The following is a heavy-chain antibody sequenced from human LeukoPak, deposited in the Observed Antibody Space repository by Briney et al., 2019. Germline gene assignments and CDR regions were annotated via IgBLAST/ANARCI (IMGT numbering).Heavy chain of an antibody. CDR1: DASISGSY. CDR3: ARHEFASPFDS. D-gene: IGHD2-21*01. J-gene: IGHJ4*02. V-gene: IGHV4-59*08. CDR2: IYYTGDS. Sequence: SETLSLTCTVSDASISGSYWSWIRQSPGKGLEWVGYIYYTGDSNSNPSLKSRVAISLDTSKTQIPLNIVSVTAADTAVYSCARHEFASPFDSWGQGTLVTVSS.